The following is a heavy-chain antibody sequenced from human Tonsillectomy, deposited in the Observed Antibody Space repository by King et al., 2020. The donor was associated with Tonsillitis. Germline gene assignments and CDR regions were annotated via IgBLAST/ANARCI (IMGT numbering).Heavy chain of an antibody. CDR2: INHSGST. D-gene: IGHD3-22*01. Sequence: VQLQQWGAGLLKPSETLSLTCAVYGGSFSGYYWSWIRQPPGKGLEWIGEINHSGSTNYNPSLKSRVTISVDTSKNQFSLKLRSVTAADTAVYYCASGYHYYDSSGYPNLWDYWGQGTLVTVSS. J-gene: IGHJ4*02. CDR1: GGSFSGYY. V-gene: IGHV4-34*01. CDR3: ASGYHYYDSSGYPNLWDY.